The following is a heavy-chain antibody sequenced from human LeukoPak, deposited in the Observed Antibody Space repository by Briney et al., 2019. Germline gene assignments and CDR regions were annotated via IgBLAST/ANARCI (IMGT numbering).Heavy chain of an antibody. Sequence: NPSETLSLTCEVFGGSLSGYYWSWIRQSPRQGLEWIGEIDHIGTTNYNPPLKTRVTMSVDTSKRQFSLKLTSVTAADTAVYYCAREDMVVGGASDIWGQGTTVSVST. D-gene: IGHD2-15*01. CDR2: IDHIGTT. J-gene: IGHJ3*02. CDR1: GGSLSGYY. V-gene: IGHV4-34*01. CDR3: AREDMVVGGASDI.